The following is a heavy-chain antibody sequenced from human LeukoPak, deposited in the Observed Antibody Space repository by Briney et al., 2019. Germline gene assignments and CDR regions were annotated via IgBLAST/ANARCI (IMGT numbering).Heavy chain of an antibody. CDR3: ARVINGYYYDSHGYYPTDL. Sequence: VASVKVSCKASGDIFTSYGISWVRQAPGQGIEWMGWISVYNGNTNYPQRLQGRVTMTTDTSTTTAYMELRSLRSDDTAVYYCARVINGYYYDSHGYYPTDLWGQGTLVTVSS. D-gene: IGHD3-22*01. J-gene: IGHJ5*02. V-gene: IGHV1-18*01. CDR1: GDIFTSYG. CDR2: ISVYNGNT.